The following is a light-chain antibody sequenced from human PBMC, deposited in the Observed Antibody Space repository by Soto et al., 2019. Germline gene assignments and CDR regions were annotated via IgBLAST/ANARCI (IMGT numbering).Light chain of an antibody. V-gene: IGLV2-23*01. J-gene: IGLJ2*01. CDR1: SSDVGSYNL. CDR2: EGN. CDR3: SSHAGTVV. Sequence: QSVLTQPASVSGSPGQSITISCTGTSSDVGSYNLVSWYQHHPGKAPKLIIYEGNNRPSGISNRFSGSKSGNTASLTISGLQAEDEADYYCSSHAGTVVFGGGTKVTVL.